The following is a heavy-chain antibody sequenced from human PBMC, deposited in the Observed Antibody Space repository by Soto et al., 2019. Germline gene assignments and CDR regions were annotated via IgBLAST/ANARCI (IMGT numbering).Heavy chain of an antibody. Sequence: QVQLLQSGAEVKKPGSSVKVSCKVSGGAFTNYALNWVRHGPGQGLEWLGGIIPLHNTSIYSLKFLGRVTATADISSTTVYMELNSLTSDDTATYYCASWSNWNPLYYDVLDVWCQGPTVTVSS. CDR1: GGAFTNYA. J-gene: IGHJ6*02. V-gene: IGHV1-69*06. D-gene: IGHD1-20*01. CDR3: ASWSNWNPLYYDVLDV. CDR2: IIPLHNTS.